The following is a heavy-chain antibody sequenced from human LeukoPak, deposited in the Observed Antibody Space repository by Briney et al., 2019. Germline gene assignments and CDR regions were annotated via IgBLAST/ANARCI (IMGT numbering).Heavy chain of an antibody. D-gene: IGHD3-3*01. CDR1: GFTFSSYE. Sequence: PGGSLRLSCAASGFTFSSYEMNWVRQAPGKGLEWVSYISSSGSTIYYADSVKGRFTISRDNAKNSLYLQMNSLRAEDTALYYCARLVSYDFWSGSPADYWGQGTLVTVSS. CDR2: ISSSGSTI. V-gene: IGHV3-48*03. CDR3: ARLVSYDFWSGSPADY. J-gene: IGHJ4*02.